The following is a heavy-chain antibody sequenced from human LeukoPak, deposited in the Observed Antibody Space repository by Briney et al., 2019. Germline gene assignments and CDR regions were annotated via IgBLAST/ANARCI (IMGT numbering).Heavy chain of an antibody. D-gene: IGHD6-13*01. Sequence: GGSLRLSCAPSGFTFSSYAMSWVRPGPGKGLELLSAISGSGGSTYYADSVKGRFTISRDNSKNTLYLQMNSLRAEDTAVYYCAKFRRTAAAGSWGQGTLVTVSS. V-gene: IGHV3-23*01. J-gene: IGHJ4*02. CDR1: GFTFSSYA. CDR2: ISGSGGST. CDR3: AKFRRTAAAGS.